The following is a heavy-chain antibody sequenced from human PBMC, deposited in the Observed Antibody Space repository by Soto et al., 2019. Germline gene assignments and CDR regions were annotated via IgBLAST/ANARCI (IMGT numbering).Heavy chain of an antibody. CDR2: FIPMFGTA. J-gene: IGHJ6*02. D-gene: IGHD2-2*02. CDR3: ARAVVVPAAIAGDYYYYGMDV. CDR1: GGTFSNYA. V-gene: IGHV1-69*13. Sequence: ASVKVSCKASGGTFSNYAISCVRQAPGQGLEWMGGFIPMFGTANYAQKFQDRVTITADESTSTAYMYLNSLRSADTAVYYCARAVVVPAAIAGDYYYYGMDVWGQGTTVTVSS.